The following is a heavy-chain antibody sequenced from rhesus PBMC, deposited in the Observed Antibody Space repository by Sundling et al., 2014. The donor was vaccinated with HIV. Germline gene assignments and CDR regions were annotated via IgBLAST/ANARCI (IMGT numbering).Heavy chain of an antibody. Sequence: EVQLVESGGGLVQPGGSLRLSCAASGFTFSGSWMNWVRQAPGKGLEWVARIKRKADGETTDYAASVKGRFTISRDDSKSTLYLQMNSLRTEDTALYFCTTAYSGSFFYHWGQGVLVTVSS. CDR2: IKRKADGETT. J-gene: IGHJ4*01. D-gene: IGHD1-44*02. CDR1: GFTFSGSW. V-gene: IGHV3-30*02. CDR3: TTAYSGSFFYH.